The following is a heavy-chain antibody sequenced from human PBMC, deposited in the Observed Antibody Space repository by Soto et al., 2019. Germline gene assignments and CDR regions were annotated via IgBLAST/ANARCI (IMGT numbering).Heavy chain of an antibody. Sequence: VQLVESGGGLVQPGRSLRLSCAAFGFTFDDYAMHWVRQPPGKGLEWVSGISWNSGSIGSADSVKGRFTISRDNAKNSLYLQMNSLRAEDTALYYCAKDRGYSGYHLFLHAFDIWGQGTMVTVSS. V-gene: IGHV3-9*01. CDR1: GFTFDDYA. J-gene: IGHJ3*02. CDR2: ISWNSGSI. CDR3: AKDRGYSGYHLFLHAFDI. D-gene: IGHD5-12*01.